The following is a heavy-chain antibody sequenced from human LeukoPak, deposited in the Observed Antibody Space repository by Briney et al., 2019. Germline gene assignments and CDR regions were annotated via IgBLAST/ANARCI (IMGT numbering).Heavy chain of an antibody. J-gene: IGHJ6*03. D-gene: IGHD2-2*01. Sequence: SGGSLRLSCAASGFTVSSNYMSWVRQAPGKGLEWVSVIYSGGSTYYADSVKGRFTISRDNSKNTLYLQMNSLRAEDTAVYYCARARYCSSTSCYSYYYYYMDVWGKGTTVTISS. V-gene: IGHV3-66*01. CDR1: GFTVSSNY. CDR2: IYSGGST. CDR3: ARARYCSSTSCYSYYYYYMDV.